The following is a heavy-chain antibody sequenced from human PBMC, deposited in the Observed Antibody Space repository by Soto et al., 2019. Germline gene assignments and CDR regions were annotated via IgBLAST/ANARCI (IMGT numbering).Heavy chain of an antibody. V-gene: IGHV1-69*01. CDR2: FIPIFGTA. CDR1: GGTFSSYA. Sequence: QVQLVQSGAEVKKPGSSVKVSCKASGGTFSSYAISWVRQAPGQGLEWMGGFIPIFGTANYAQKFQGRVTITADESTSTAYMELSSLRSEDTAVYYCAISYSNYPYYYYGMDVWGQGTTVTVSS. D-gene: IGHD4-4*01. CDR3: AISYSNYPYYYYGMDV. J-gene: IGHJ6*02.